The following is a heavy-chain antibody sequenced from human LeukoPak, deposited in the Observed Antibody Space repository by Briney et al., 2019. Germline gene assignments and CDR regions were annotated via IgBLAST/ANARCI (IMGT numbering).Heavy chain of an antibody. CDR1: GFTFSSYA. D-gene: IGHD6-19*01. CDR2: ISGSGGST. CDR3: AKSIVAVADSYYFDY. J-gene: IGHJ4*02. V-gene: IGHV3-23*01. Sequence: GGSLRLSCAASGFTFSSYAMSWVRQAPRKGLEWVSAISGSGGSTYYADSVKGRFTISRDNSKNTLYLQMNSLRAEDTAVYYCAKSIVAVADSYYFDYWGQGTLVTVSS.